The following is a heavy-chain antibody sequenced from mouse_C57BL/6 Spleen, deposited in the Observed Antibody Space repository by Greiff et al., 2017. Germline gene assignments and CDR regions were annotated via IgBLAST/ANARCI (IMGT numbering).Heavy chain of an antibody. D-gene: IGHD1-1*01. CDR1: GYAFSSSW. J-gene: IGHJ3*01. CDR3: ARSHYYGSSYPFAY. Sequence: VKLMESGPELVKPGASVKISCKASGYAFSSSWMNWVKQRPGKGLEWIGRIYPGDGDTNYNGKFKGKATLTADKSSSTAYMQLSSLTSEDSAVYFCARSHYYGSSYPFAYWGQGTLVTVSA. CDR2: IYPGDGDT. V-gene: IGHV1-82*01.